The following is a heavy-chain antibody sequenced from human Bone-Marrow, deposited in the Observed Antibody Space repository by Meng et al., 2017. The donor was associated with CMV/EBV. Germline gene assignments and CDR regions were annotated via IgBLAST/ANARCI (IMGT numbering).Heavy chain of an antibody. CDR1: GYSISSGYY. Sequence: SETLSLTCTVSGYSISSGYYWSWIRQPPGKGLEWIGYIYYSGSTNYNPSLKSRVTISVDTSKNQFSLKLSSVTAADTAVYYCARMERGSKTIDYWGQGTLVTVSS. CDR2: IYYSGST. D-gene: IGHD2-2*01. V-gene: IGHV4-61*01. CDR3: ARMERGSKTIDY. J-gene: IGHJ4*02.